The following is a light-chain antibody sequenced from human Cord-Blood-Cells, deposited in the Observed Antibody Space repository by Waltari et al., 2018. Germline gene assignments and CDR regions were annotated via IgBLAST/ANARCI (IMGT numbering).Light chain of an antibody. V-gene: IGKV1-39*01. CDR2: AAS. J-gene: IGKJ4*01. CDR3: QQSYSTPRT. CDR1: QSISSY. Sequence: DIQITQSPSSLSASVGDRVTITFRASQSISSYLNWYQQKPGKATKLLIYAASSLQSGVPSRVSGSGSGTDFTLTISSLQPEDFATYYCQQSYSTPRTFSDATTAEIK.